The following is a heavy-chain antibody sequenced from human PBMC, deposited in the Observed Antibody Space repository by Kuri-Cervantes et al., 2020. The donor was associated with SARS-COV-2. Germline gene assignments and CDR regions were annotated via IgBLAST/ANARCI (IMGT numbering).Heavy chain of an antibody. D-gene: IGHD6-13*01. CDR1: GFTFSSYG. V-gene: IGHV3-21*01. CDR3: AKSRGIAAQDYFDY. Sequence: GESLKISCAASGFTFSSYGMHWVRQAPGKGLEWVSSISSSSSYIYYADSVKGRFTISRDNSKNTLYLQMNSLRAEDTAVYYCAKSRGIAAQDYFDYWGQGTLVTVSS. CDR2: ISSSSSYI. J-gene: IGHJ4*02.